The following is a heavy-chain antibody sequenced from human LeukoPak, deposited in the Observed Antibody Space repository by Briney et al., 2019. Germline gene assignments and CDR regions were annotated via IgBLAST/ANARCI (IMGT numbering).Heavy chain of an antibody. J-gene: IGHJ5*02. D-gene: IGHD1-26*01. CDR3: ARAGSNSRSYYRVRWFAP. Sequence: GGSLRLSCAASGFTFSDYYMSWIRQAPGKGLEWVSYISSSGSTIYYADSVKGRFTISRDNAKNSLYLQMNRLRAEDTAVYYCARAGSNSRSYYRVRWFAPWGQGTLVTVSS. CDR2: ISSSGSTI. CDR1: GFTFSDYY. V-gene: IGHV3-11*01.